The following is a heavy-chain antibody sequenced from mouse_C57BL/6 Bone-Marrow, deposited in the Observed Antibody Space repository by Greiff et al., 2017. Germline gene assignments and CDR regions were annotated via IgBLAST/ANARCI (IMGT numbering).Heavy chain of an antibody. CDR1: GFTFSSYA. CDR3: ARAPLRSYFDY. V-gene: IGHV5-4*03. CDR2: ISDGGSYT. J-gene: IGHJ2*01. Sequence: DVKLVESGGGLVKPGGSLKLSCAASGFTFSSYAMSWVRQTPEKRLEWVATISDGGSYTYYPDNVQGRFTISRDNAKNNLYLQMSHLKSEDTAMYYCARAPLRSYFDYWGQGTTLTVSS. D-gene: IGHD1-1*01.